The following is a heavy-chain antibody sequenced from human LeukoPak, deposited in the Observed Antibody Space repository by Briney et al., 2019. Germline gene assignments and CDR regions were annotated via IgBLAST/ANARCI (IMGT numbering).Heavy chain of an antibody. CDR2: ISYDGSNK. D-gene: IGHD6-19*01. J-gene: IGHJ4*02. CDR3: ATVGAYSSGLNDY. V-gene: IGHV3-30*04. Sequence: GRSLRLSCAASGFTFSSYAMHWVRQAPGKGLEGVAVISYDGSNKYYADSVKGRFTISRDNSKNTLYLQMNSLRAEDTAVYYCATVGAYSSGLNDYWGQGTLVTVSS. CDR1: GFTFSSYA.